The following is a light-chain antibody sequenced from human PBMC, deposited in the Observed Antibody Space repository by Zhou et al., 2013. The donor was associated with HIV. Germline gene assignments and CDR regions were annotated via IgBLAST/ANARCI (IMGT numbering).Light chain of an antibody. CDR1: RSISNY. CDR3: QQSYSTPGT. V-gene: IGKV1-39*01. CDR2: SAS. Sequence: DIQMTQSPSSLSASVGDRVTITCRASRSISNYLNWYQQKPGKAPKLLIYSASSLRSGVPSRFSGSGSGTDFTLTISNLQPEDFATYYCQQSYSTPGTFGQGPSWRSN. J-gene: IGKJ2*01.